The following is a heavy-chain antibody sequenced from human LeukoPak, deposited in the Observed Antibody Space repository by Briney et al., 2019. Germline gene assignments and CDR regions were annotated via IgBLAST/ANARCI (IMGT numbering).Heavy chain of an antibody. Sequence: SETLSLTCAVYGGSFSGYYWNWIRQSPGKGLEWIGEINHSGSTNYNPSLKSRVTISVDTSKNQFSLRLSSVTAADTAVYYCARRKRHTEFNSGGSNMVRGPFDPWGQGTLVTVSS. D-gene: IGHD3-10*01. CDR1: GGSFSGYY. CDR3: ARRKRHTEFNSGGSNMVRGPFDP. CDR2: INHSGST. V-gene: IGHV4-34*01. J-gene: IGHJ5*02.